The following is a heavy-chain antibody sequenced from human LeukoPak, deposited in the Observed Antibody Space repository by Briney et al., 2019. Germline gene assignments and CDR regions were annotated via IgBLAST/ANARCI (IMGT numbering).Heavy chain of an antibody. J-gene: IGHJ1*01. CDR1: GFTVSNNY. CDR3: VCRIGGAPQ. Sequence: SGGSLRLSCAASGFTVSNNYMSWVRQAPGKGLEWVSVIYSGGSTYYEDSVKGRFTISRDNSKNTLYLQMNSLKADDTAVYYCVCRIGGAPQWGQGTLVTVSS. V-gene: IGHV3-53*01. CDR2: IYSGGST. D-gene: IGHD1-26*01.